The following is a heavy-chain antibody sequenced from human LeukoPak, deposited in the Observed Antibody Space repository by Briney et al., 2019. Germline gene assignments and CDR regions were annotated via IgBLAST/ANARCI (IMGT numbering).Heavy chain of an antibody. CDR1: GGSISSSSYY. CDR2: IYYSGST. D-gene: IGHD6-19*01. J-gene: IGHJ4*02. CDR3: ARDIRYSSGGQDY. V-gene: IGHV4-39*07. Sequence: PSETLSLTCTVSGGSISSSSYYWGWIRQPPGKGLEWIGSIYYSGSTYYNPSLKSRVTISVDTSKNQFSLKLSSVTAADTAVYYCARDIRYSSGGQDYWGQGTLVTVSS.